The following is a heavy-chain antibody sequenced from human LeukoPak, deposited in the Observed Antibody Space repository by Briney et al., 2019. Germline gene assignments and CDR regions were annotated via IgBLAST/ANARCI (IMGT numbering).Heavy chain of an antibody. D-gene: IGHD6-19*01. CDR1: GFTFSSYA. V-gene: IGHV3-23*01. CDR2: ISGSGSST. Sequence: GGSLRLSCAASGFTFSSYAMSWVRQALGKGLEWVSGISGSGSSTNYADSVKGRFTISRDNSKNTLYLQMNSLRAEDTAEYYCAKTNSGKYFDYWGQGTLVTVSS. J-gene: IGHJ4*02. CDR3: AKTNSGKYFDY.